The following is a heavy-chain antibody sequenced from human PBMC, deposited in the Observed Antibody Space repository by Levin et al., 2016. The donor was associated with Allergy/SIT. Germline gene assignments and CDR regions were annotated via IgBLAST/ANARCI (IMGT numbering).Heavy chain of an antibody. Sequence: GESLKISCAASGFTFSSYWMSWVRRAPGKGLEWAANIKQDGSEKYSVDSVKGRFTISRDNAKNSLYLQMNSLRAEDMAVYYCARDQVLDYWGQGTLVTVSS. CDR2: IKQDGSEK. CDR1: GFTFSSYW. V-gene: IGHV3-7*03. CDR3: ARDQVLDY. J-gene: IGHJ4*02. D-gene: IGHD4/OR15-4a*01.